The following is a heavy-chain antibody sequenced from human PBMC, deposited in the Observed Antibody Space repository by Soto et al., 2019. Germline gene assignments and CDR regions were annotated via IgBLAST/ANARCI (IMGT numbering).Heavy chain of an antibody. CDR2: TYYRSKWHN. D-gene: IGHD1-1*01. CDR3: AREQLSHYGMDV. CDR1: GDSVSNNNAA. J-gene: IGHJ6*02. Sequence: PSQTLSLTCAISGDSVSNNNAAWNWIRQSPSRGLQWLGRTYYRSKWHNDYAESVKSRITINPDTSKNQFTLQLNSVTPEDTAVYYCAREQLSHYGMDVWGQGTTVTVSS. V-gene: IGHV6-1*01.